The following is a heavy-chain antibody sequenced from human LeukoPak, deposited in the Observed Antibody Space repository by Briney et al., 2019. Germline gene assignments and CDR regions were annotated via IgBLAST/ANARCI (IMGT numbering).Heavy chain of an antibody. CDR3: ATRTNSSGWTYYYYGMDV. Sequence: SVKVSCKASGGTFISYAISWVRQAPGQGLEWMGGIIPIFGTANYAQKFQGRVTITADESTSTAYMELSSLRSEDTAVYYCATRTNSSGWTYYYYGMDVWGKGTTVTVSS. V-gene: IGHV1-69*13. D-gene: IGHD6-19*01. CDR2: IIPIFGTA. J-gene: IGHJ6*04. CDR1: GGTFISYA.